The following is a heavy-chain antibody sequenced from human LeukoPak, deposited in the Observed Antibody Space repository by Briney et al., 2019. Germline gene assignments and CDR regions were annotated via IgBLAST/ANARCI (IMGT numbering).Heavy chain of an antibody. CDR3: ARLKYYDSTGYSPGYYMDV. V-gene: IGHV4-4*07. Sequence: PSETLSLTCSVAGGSIINYYWSWIRQSAGTGPEWVGRIYITGSTTYNPSLQSRLSMSVDTSKNQFSLRLRSVSAADTAVYYCARLKYYDSTGYSPGYYMDVWGKGITVTVSS. J-gene: IGHJ6*03. CDR1: GGSIINYY. D-gene: IGHD3-22*01. CDR2: IYITGST.